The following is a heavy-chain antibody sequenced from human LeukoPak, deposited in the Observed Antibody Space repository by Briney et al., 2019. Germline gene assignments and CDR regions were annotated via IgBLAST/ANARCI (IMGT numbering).Heavy chain of an antibody. V-gene: IGHV3-23*01. CDR2: ITGYGAT. J-gene: IGHJ5*02. D-gene: IGHD6-13*01. Sequence: TGGSLRLFCAASGFTFSNFAMMWVRQAPGTGLQWVSTITGYGATFYADSVRGRFTIFRDTSMNTLFLQMNSLGAEDTAVYYCAKGAAAGKVDWFDPWGQGTLVTVSS. CDR1: GFTFSNFA. CDR3: AKGAAAGKVDWFDP.